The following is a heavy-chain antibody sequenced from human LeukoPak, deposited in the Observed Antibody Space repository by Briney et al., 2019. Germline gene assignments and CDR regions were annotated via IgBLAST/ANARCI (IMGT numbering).Heavy chain of an antibody. J-gene: IGHJ4*02. CDR1: GFTLSSYW. Sequence: GGSLRLSCAASGFTLSSYWMSWVRQAPGKGLEWVSAISGSGGSTYYADSVKGRFTISRDNSKNTLYLQMNSLRAEDTAVYYCAKAPVLRFLEWLLGYFDYWGQGTLVTVSS. D-gene: IGHD3-3*01. CDR3: AKAPVLRFLEWLLGYFDY. CDR2: ISGSGGST. V-gene: IGHV3-23*01.